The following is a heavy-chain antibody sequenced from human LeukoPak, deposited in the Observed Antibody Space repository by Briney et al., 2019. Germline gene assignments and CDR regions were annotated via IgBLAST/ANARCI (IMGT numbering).Heavy chain of an antibody. D-gene: IGHD3/OR15-3a*01. CDR3: TQYTYDFFQY. CDR1: GFTFGDYA. Sequence: GGSLRLSCTASGFTFGDYAMGWVRQAPGKGLEWVGFIRSKAYGGTTEYAASVKGRFTISRDDSKNTLYLQMNSLKTEDTAVYYCTQYTYDFFQYWGQGTLVTVSS. J-gene: IGHJ4*02. V-gene: IGHV3-49*04. CDR2: IRSKAYGGTT.